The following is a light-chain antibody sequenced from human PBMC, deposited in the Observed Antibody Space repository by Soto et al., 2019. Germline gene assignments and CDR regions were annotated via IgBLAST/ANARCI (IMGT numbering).Light chain of an antibody. CDR3: QQHDSLPIT. Sequence: DLQMTQSPSSLSASVGDRVTITCQASQDIRKYLTWYQQKPGKAPKLLIYDASNLETGVPSRFSGSGSGTDFTFSISSLQPEDIAIYYCQQHDSLPITFGQGTRLEIK. CDR1: QDIRKY. V-gene: IGKV1-33*01. J-gene: IGKJ5*01. CDR2: DAS.